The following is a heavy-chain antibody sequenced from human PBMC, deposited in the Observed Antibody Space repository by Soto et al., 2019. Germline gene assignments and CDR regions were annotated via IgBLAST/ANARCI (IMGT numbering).Heavy chain of an antibody. V-gene: IGHV4-34*01. D-gene: IGHD3-9*01. J-gene: IGHJ4*02. CDR2: INHSGST. Sequence: SETLSLTCAVYGGSFSGYYWSWIRQPPGKGLEWIGEINHSGSTNYNPSLKSRVTISVDTSKNQFSLKLSSVTAADTAVYYCARVRVLRYFDWLWDYWGQGTLVTVSS. CDR1: GGSFSGYY. CDR3: ARVRVLRYFDWLWDY.